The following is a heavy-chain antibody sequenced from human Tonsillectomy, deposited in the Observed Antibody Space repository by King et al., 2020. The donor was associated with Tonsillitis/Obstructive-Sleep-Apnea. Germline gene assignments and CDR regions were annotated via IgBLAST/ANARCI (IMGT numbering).Heavy chain of an antibody. Sequence: QLQESGPGLVKPSETLSLKCTVSGGSISSVSYYWGWIRQPPGKGLEWIGSIYYTGSSYYNPSLKSRVTMSVDTSQSQFSLKLWSVTAADTAVYYCARGRSWYYNWFDPWGQGTLVTVSS. J-gene: IGHJ5*02. CDR2: IYYTGSS. CDR3: ARGRSWYYNWFDP. D-gene: IGHD6-13*01. CDR1: GGSISSVSYY. V-gene: IGHV4-39*01.